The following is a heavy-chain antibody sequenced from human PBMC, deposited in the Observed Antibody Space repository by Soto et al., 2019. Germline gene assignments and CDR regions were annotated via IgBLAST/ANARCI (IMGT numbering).Heavy chain of an antibody. D-gene: IGHD3-10*01. Sequence: EVQLLESGGGLVQPGGSLRLSCAASGFTFSSYAMSWVRQGPGKGLEWVSGISGSGGSTYYADSVKGRFTISRDNSMNTLDLQMNSLTAEDTAVYYCATYTSSDHFDYWGQRTLVTVSS. J-gene: IGHJ4*02. CDR2: ISGSGGST. V-gene: IGHV3-23*01. CDR3: ATYTSSDHFDY. CDR1: GFTFSSYA.